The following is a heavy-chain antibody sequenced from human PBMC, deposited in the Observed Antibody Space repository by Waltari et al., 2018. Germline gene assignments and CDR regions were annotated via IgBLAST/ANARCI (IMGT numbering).Heavy chain of an antibody. V-gene: IGHV3-74*01. CDR3: VRESSSDDF. D-gene: IGHD6-6*01. CDR1: GFTFSSNW. CDR2: INRDGSST. J-gene: IGHJ4*02. Sequence: EVQVVESGGGLVQPGGSLTLSCAASGFTFSSNWRHWVRQAPGEGRVGVSRINRDGSSTSYADSVKGRFTISRDNAKNTLYLQMNSLRVEDTAVYYCVRESSSDDFWGQGTLVTVSS.